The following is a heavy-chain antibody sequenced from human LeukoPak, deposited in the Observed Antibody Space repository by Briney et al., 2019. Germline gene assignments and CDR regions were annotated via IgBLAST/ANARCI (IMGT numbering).Heavy chain of an antibody. D-gene: IGHD3-3*01. Sequence: PSETLSLTCAVSGYSISSGYYWGWIRQPPGKGLEWIGSIYHSGSTYYNPSLKNRVTISVDTSKNQFSLKLSSVTAADTAVYYCARQEGYYDFWSGIDYWGQGTLVTVSS. J-gene: IGHJ4*02. CDR3: ARQEGYYDFWSGIDY. CDR2: IYHSGST. CDR1: GYSISSGYY. V-gene: IGHV4-38-2*01.